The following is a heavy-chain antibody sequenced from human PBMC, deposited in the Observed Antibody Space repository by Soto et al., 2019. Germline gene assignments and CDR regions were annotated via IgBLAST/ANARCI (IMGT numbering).Heavy chain of an antibody. CDR2: IIPILGIA. V-gene: IGHV1-69*04. Sequence: ASVKVSCKASGGTFSSYTISWVRQAPGQGLEWMGRIIPILGIANYAQKFQGRVTITADKSTSTAYMELSSLRSEDTAVYYCARETVVPAANPVEFYYYYYMDVWGKGTTVTVSS. D-gene: IGHD2-2*01. J-gene: IGHJ6*03. CDR1: GGTFSSYT. CDR3: ARETVVPAANPVEFYYYYYMDV.